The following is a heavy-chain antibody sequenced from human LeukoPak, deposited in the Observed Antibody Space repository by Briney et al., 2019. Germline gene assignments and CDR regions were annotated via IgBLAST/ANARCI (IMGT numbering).Heavy chain of an antibody. CDR3: GRQYSGYDANWLDP. Sequence: SETLSLTCTVSGGSISTYYWNWIRQPPGKGLEWIGYFYYSGATIYNPSLKSRVTISVDTSKNQFSLNLSSVTAADTAVYYCGRQYSGYDANWLDPWGQGTLVTVSS. CDR2: FYYSGAT. CDR1: GGSISTYY. J-gene: IGHJ5*02. V-gene: IGHV4-59*08. D-gene: IGHD5-12*01.